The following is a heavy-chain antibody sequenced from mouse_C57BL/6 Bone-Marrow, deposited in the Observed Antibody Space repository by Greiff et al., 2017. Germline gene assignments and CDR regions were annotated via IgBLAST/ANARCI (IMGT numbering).Heavy chain of an antibody. CDR2: ISSGGDYI. V-gene: IGHV5-9-1*02. CDR1: GFTFSSYA. Sequence: EVMLVESGEGLVKPGGSLKLSCAASGFTFSSYAMSWVRQTPEKRLEWVAYISSGGDYIYYADTVKGRFTISRDNARNTLYLQMSSLKSEDTSMYYCTRAGYSFFAYWGQGTLVTVSA. D-gene: IGHD2-12*01. CDR3: TRAGYSFFAY. J-gene: IGHJ3*01.